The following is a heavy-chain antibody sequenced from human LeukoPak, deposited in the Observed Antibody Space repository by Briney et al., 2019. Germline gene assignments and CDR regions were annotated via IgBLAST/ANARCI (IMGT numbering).Heavy chain of an antibody. CDR2: IYYSGST. CDR3: ARWLQLRLWDI. CDR1: GGSISSYY. V-gene: IGHV4-59*01. J-gene: IGHJ3*02. Sequence: PSETLSLTCTVSGGSISSYYWSWIRQPPGKGLEWIGYIYYSGSTNYNPSLKSRVTISVDTSKNQFSLKLSSVTAADTAVYYCARWLQLRLWDIWGQGTMVTVSS. D-gene: IGHD5-24*01.